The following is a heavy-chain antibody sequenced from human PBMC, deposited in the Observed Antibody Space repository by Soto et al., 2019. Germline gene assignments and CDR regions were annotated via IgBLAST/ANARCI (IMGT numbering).Heavy chain of an antibody. Sequence: SVKVSCKASGGTFSSYAISWVRQAPGQGLEWMGGIITIFGTANYAQKFQGRVTITADKSTSTAYMELSSLRSEDTAVYYCARERMQQPRWFDPWGQGTLVTVSS. CDR1: GGTFSSYA. D-gene: IGHD6-13*01. CDR2: IITIFGTA. V-gene: IGHV1-69*06. J-gene: IGHJ5*02. CDR3: ARERMQQPRWFDP.